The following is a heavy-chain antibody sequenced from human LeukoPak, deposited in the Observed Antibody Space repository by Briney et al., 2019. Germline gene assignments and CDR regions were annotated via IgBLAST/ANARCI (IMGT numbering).Heavy chain of an antibody. J-gene: IGHJ5*02. D-gene: IGHD5-18*01. CDR1: GFTLSSYA. Sequence: GGSLRLSCAASGFTLSSYAMSWVRQAQGKGLEWVSAISGSGGSTYYADSVKGRFTISRDNSKNTLYLQVNSLRAEGTAVYYCAKVGYSYGYVFDRWGQGTLVTVSS. V-gene: IGHV3-23*01. CDR2: ISGSGGST. CDR3: AKVGYSYGYVFDR.